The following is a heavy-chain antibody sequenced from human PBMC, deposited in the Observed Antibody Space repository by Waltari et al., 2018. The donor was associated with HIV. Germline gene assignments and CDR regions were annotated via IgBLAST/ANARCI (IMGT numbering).Heavy chain of an antibody. CDR1: GFTFSSYS. CDR3: AREGVVVITRMCAFDI. Sequence: GSLRLSCAASGFTFSSYSMNWVRQAPGKGLEWVSSISSSSSYIYYADSVKGRFTISRDNAKNSLYLQMNSLRAEDTAVYYCAREGVVVITRMCAFDIWGQGTMVTVSS. V-gene: IGHV3-21*01. J-gene: IGHJ3*02. D-gene: IGHD3-22*01. CDR2: ISSSSSYI.